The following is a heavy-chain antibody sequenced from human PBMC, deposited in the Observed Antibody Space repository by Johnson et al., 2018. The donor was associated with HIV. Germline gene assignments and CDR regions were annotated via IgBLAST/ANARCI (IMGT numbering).Heavy chain of an antibody. CDR3: ARDGKYSSIGPDAFDV. CDR2: LYSGGST. CDR1: GFTVSSNY. V-gene: IGHV3-66*03. J-gene: IGHJ3*01. Sequence: EVQLVESGGGLIQPGGSLRLSCAVSGFTVSSNYMSWVRQGPGKGLEWVSVLYSGGSTYYADSVKGRFTISRDHSENTLYLQMNSLRPEDTAVYFCARDGKYSSIGPDAFDVWGQGTMVAVSS. D-gene: IGHD6-13*01.